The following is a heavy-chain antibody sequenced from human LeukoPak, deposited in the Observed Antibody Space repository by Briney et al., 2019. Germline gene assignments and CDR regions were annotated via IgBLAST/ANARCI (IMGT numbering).Heavy chain of an antibody. Sequence: SQTLSLTCAISGDSVSSNSAAWNWIRQSPSRGLEWLGRTYYRSKWYNDYAVSVKNRITINPDTSKNQFSLHLNSVTPEDTAVYYCARVRLWFGDLSDFDYWGQGTLVTVSS. CDR3: ARVRLWFGDLSDFDY. V-gene: IGHV6-1*01. D-gene: IGHD3-10*01. J-gene: IGHJ4*02. CDR1: GDSVSSNSAA. CDR2: TYYRSKWYN.